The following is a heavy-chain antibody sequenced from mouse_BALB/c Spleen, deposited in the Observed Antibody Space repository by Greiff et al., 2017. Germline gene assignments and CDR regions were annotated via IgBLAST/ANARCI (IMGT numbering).Heavy chain of an antibody. V-gene: IGHV4-1*02. J-gene: IGHJ3*01. D-gene: IGHD2-14*01. CDR2: INPDSSTI. CDR3: ARRGDYRPWFAY. CDR1: GFDFSRYW. Sequence: EVKLLESGGGLVQPGGSLKLSCAASGFDFSRYWMSWVRQAPGKGLEWIGEINPDSSTINYTPSLKDKFIISRDNAKNTLYLQMSKVRSEDTALYYCARRGDYRPWFAYWGQGTLVTVSA.